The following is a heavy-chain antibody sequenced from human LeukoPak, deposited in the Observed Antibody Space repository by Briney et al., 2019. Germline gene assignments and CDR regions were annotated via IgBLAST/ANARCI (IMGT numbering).Heavy chain of an antibody. CDR1: GYTFTGYG. Sequence: ASVTVSCKASGYTFTGYGISWVRQAPGQGLEWMGWISAYNGNTNYAQKLQGRVTMTTDTSTSTAYMELRRLRSDDTAVYYCARDEGYDILTGYYNVFWFDPWGQGTLVTVSS. V-gene: IGHV1-18*04. CDR2: ISAYNGNT. CDR3: ARDEGYDILTGYYNVFWFDP. J-gene: IGHJ5*02. D-gene: IGHD3-9*01.